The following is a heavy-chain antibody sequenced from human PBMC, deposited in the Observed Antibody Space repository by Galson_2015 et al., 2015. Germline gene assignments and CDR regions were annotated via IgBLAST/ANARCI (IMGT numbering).Heavy chain of an antibody. V-gene: IGHV2-5*01. CDR1: GFSLSATAVG. CDR3: AHLTSNGFCFDY. J-gene: IGHJ4*02. CDR2: IYWNDDK. Sequence: PALVKPTQTLSLTCTFSGFSLSATAVGVGWICQPPGKALEWLAHIYWNDDKKYSPSLKSRLTITKDTSKNQVVLTVTNLDPVDTATYYCAHLTSNGFCFDYWGQGTLVTVSS. D-gene: IGHD1-1*01.